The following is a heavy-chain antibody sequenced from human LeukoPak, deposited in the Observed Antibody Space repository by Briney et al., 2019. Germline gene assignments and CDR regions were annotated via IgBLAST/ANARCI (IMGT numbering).Heavy chain of an antibody. CDR2: ISAYDGNT. CDR1: GLTFSNYG. Sequence: ASVKVSCKASGLTFSNYGINRVRQAPGQGLEWVGWISAYDGNTNYAQKFQGRVTMTTDTSTSTAHMELRSLRYDDTAVYYCARDGRFAAYEPDYWGQGTLVTVSS. V-gene: IGHV1-18*01. D-gene: IGHD1-26*01. J-gene: IGHJ4*02. CDR3: ARDGRFAAYEPDY.